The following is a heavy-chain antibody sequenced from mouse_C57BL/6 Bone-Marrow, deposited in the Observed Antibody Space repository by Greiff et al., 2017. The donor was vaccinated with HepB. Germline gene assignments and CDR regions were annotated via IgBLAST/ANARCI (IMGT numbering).Heavy chain of an antibody. V-gene: IGHV8-8*01. Sequence: VKLQESGPGILQPSQTLSLTCSFSGFSLSTFGMGVGWIRQPSGKGLEWLAHIWWDDDKYYNPALKSRLTISKDTSKNQVFLKIANVDTADTATYYCARIAKYYDYDGFAYWGQGTLVTVSA. CDR2: IWWDDDK. D-gene: IGHD2-4*01. J-gene: IGHJ3*01. CDR1: GFSLSTFGMG. CDR3: ARIAKYYDYDGFAY.